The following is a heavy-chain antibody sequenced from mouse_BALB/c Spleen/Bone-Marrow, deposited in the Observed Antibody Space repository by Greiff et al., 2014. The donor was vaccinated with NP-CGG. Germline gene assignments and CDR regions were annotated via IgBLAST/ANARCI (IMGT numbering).Heavy chain of an antibody. CDR2: IYPGDGDT. V-gene: IGHV1-87*01. Sequence: QVQLQQSGAELARPGASVKLSCKASGYTFTSYWMQWVKQRPGQGLEWIGAIYPGDGDTRYTQKLKGKATLTADKSSSTAYMQLSSLASEDSAVYYCARSDYDAFDYWGQGTTLTVSS. J-gene: IGHJ2*01. CDR3: ARSDYDAFDY. CDR1: GYTFTSYW. D-gene: IGHD2-4*01.